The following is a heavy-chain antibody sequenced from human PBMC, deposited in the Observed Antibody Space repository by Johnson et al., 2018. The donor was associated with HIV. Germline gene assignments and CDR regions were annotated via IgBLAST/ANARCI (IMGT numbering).Heavy chain of an antibody. CDR1: RLPVSGYY. J-gene: IGHJ3*02. D-gene: IGHD6-13*01. Sequence: VQLVESGGGVVQPGRSLRLSCAASRLPVSGYYMTWVRQGPGKGLVWVSRINSDGSSTSYADSVMGRFTISRDNAQNTLYLQMNSLRAEDTAVYYCARERIGYSSSGDAFDIWGQGTMVTVSS. CDR2: INSDGSST. CDR3: ARERIGYSSSGDAFDI. V-gene: IGHV3-74*01.